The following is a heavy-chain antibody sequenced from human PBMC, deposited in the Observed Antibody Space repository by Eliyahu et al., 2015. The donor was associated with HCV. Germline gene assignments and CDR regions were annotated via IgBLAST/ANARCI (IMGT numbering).Heavy chain of an antibody. Sequence: EVQLVESGGGLVKPGGSLRLSCAVSALTFSNVWVDWVRQAPGKGLECVGRIRSKPNGGTADHTAPVRGRFTVSRDDSKNTAYLQMNSLKTEDTAVYYCATGGISGSRWYYYGLDVWGQGTTVTVSS. V-gene: IGHV3-15*07. D-gene: IGHD1-26*01. CDR1: ALTFSNVW. J-gene: IGHJ6*02. CDR2: IRSKPNGGTA. CDR3: ATGGISGSRWYYYGLDV.